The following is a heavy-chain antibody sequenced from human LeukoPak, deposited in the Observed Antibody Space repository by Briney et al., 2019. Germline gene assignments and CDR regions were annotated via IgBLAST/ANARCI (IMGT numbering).Heavy chain of an antibody. CDR2: IYSGGST. Sequence: PGGSLRLSCAASGITVSTDYMSWVRQAPGKGLEWVSVIYSGGSTYYADSVKGRFTISRDNSKNTLYLQMNSLRAEDTAVYYCARCRYDSSGHCDYWGQGTLVTVSS. V-gene: IGHV3-66*01. D-gene: IGHD3-22*01. CDR1: GITVSTDY. CDR3: ARCRYDSSGHCDY. J-gene: IGHJ4*02.